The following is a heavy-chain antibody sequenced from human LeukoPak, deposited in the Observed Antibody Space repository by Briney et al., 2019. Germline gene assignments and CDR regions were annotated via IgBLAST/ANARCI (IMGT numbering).Heavy chain of an antibody. V-gene: IGHV3-21*01. CDR3: ARVRTITGTTPVDY. CDR1: GFTFSSYS. Sequence: MSGGSLRLSCAASGFTFSSYSMNWVRQAPGKGLEWVSSISSSSSYIYYADSVKGRFTISRDNAKNSLYLQMNSLRAEDTAVYYCARVRTITGTTPVDYWGQGTLVTVSS. CDR2: ISSSSSYI. D-gene: IGHD1-20*01. J-gene: IGHJ4*02.